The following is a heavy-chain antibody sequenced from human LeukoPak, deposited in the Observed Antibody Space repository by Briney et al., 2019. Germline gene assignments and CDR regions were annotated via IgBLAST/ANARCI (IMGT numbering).Heavy chain of an antibody. J-gene: IGHJ6*03. CDR1: GFTFSSYE. V-gene: IGHV3-48*03. Sequence: PGGSLRLSCAASGFTFSSYEMNWVRQAPGKGLEWVSYISSSASTMYYADSVKGRFTISRDNAKNSLSLQMNSLRAEDTAVYYCARSPAGANYYLDVWGKGTTVTISS. D-gene: IGHD1-14*01. CDR2: ISSSASTM. CDR3: ARSPAGANYYLDV.